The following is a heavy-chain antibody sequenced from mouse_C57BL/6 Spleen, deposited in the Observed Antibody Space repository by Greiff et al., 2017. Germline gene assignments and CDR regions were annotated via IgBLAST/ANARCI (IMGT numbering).Heavy chain of an antibody. J-gene: IGHJ2*01. CDR1: GYSITSGYY. CDR3: ARVGNYEEYYFDY. V-gene: IGHV3-6*01. D-gene: IGHD2-1*01. Sequence: EVQLQESGPGLVKPSQSLSLTCSVTGYSITSGYYWNWIRQFPGNKLEWMGYISYDGSNNYNPSLKNRISITRDTAKNQFCLELNAVTTEDTATYYCARVGNYEEYYFDYWGQGTTLTVSS. CDR2: ISYDGSN.